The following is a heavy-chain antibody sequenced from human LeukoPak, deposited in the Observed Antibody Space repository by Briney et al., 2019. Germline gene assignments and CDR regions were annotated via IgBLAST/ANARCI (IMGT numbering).Heavy chain of an antibody. CDR3: AKEGYYGSGSFPDY. CDR2: IAFDGGNK. Sequence: GGSLRHSCAASGFTFSSYGMHWVRQAPGKGLEWVGVIAFDGGNKNYPDSVKGRFTIPRDNSKNTLYLQMNSLRAEDTAVYYCAKEGYYGSGSFPDYWGQGTLVTVSS. CDR1: GFTFSSYG. V-gene: IGHV3-30*18. D-gene: IGHD3-10*01. J-gene: IGHJ4*02.